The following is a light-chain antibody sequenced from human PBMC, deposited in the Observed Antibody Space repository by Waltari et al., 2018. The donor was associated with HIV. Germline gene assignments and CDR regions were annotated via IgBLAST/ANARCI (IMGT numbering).Light chain of an antibody. CDR3: QQYYLVPYT. CDR2: WAS. Sequence: DVVMTQSPDSLTVSVGERATLNCKSSQSLLYGSNNKNYLAWYQQRPGHRPKLLIYWASTRQSGVPDRFSGSGSGTDFSLTISSLQAEDVAVCYCQQYYLVPYTFGQGTKLEIK. J-gene: IGKJ2*01. CDR1: QSLLYGSNNKNY. V-gene: IGKV4-1*01.